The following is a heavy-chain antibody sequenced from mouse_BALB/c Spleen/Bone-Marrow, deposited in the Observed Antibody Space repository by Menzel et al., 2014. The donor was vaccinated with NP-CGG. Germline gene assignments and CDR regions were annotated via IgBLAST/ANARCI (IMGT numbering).Heavy chain of an antibody. CDR2: ILPGSDST. V-gene: IGHV1-9*01. CDR3: ARGDRYDVRFDY. J-gene: IGHJ2*01. CDR1: GYTFSSFW. D-gene: IGHD2-14*01. Sequence: VQLQQSGAELMKPGASVKISCKATGYTFSSFWIEWVKQRPGHGLGWIGEILPGSDSTNYSEKFKGKATFTADTSPNTAYMQLSSLTSEDSAVYYCARGDRYDVRFDYWGQGTTLTVSS.